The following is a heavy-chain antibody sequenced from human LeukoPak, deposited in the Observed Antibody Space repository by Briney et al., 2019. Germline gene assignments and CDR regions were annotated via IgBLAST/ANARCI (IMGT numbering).Heavy chain of an antibody. V-gene: IGHV7-4-1*02. Sequence: ASVKVSCKASGYTFTSYAMNWVRQAPGQGLEWMGWINTNTGNPTYAQGFTGRFVFSLDTSVSTAYLQISSLKAKDTAVYYCAREPLSSSRSYYYYYGMDVWGQGTTVTVSS. J-gene: IGHJ6*02. D-gene: IGHD6-13*01. CDR2: INTNTGNP. CDR1: GYTFTSYA. CDR3: AREPLSSSRSYYYYYGMDV.